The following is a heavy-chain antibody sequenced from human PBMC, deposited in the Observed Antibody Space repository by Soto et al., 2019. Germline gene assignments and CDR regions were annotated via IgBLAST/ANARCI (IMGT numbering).Heavy chain of an antibody. D-gene: IGHD2-21*02. V-gene: IGHV3-23*01. CDR1: GFPFTNFA. CDR3: AKDDFTDRGDDYFDY. CDR2: IGASGDIT. J-gene: IGHJ4*02. Sequence: GGSLRLSCAASGFPFTNFAMSWVRQAPGKGLEWVAGIGASGDITWYADSVKGRLSTSRDNSKNTLYLQLNSLRFEDTAVYYCAKDDFTDRGDDYFDYWGPGTLVTVSS.